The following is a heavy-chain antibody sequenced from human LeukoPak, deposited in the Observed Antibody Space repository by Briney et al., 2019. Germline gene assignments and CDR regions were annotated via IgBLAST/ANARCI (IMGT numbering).Heavy chain of an antibody. V-gene: IGHV3-30*03. CDR3: ARGNWNYD. Sequence: GGSLRLSCAASGFTFSSYGMHWVRQAPGKGLEWVAVISFDGSNEYYADSVKGRFTISRDNAKNSLYLQMNSLRAEDTAVYYCARGNWNYDWGQGTLVTVSS. CDR2: ISFDGSNE. D-gene: IGHD1-7*01. CDR1: GFTFSSYG. J-gene: IGHJ4*02.